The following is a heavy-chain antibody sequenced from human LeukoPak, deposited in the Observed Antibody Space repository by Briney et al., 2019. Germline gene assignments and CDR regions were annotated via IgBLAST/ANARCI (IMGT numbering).Heavy chain of an antibody. J-gene: IGHJ6*03. Sequence: PGGSLRLSCAASGFTFDDYGMSWVRQAPWKGLEWVSGINCNDGSTGYPNSVKGRFTISRYNAKNYLYLQMKSLRAEDTALYYCSRDGPLLVYYYYMDVWGKGTTVTVSS. D-gene: IGHD2-8*02. CDR3: SRDGPLLVYYYYMDV. CDR2: INCNDGST. V-gene: IGHV3-20*04. CDR1: GFTFDDYG.